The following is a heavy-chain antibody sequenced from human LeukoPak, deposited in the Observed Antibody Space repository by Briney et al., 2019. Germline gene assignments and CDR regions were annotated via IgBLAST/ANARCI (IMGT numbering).Heavy chain of an antibody. D-gene: IGHD2-21*02. CDR1: GFTFSSYW. CDR2: INSDGSST. V-gene: IGHV3-74*01. J-gene: IGHJ3*02. CDR3: ARREPYCGGDCYSPAFDI. Sequence: GGSLRLSCAASGFTFSSYWMHWVRQAPGKGLVWVSRINSDGSSTSYADSVKARFTISRDNAKNTLYLQMNSLRAEDTAVYYCARREPYCGGDCYSPAFDIWGQGTMVTVSS.